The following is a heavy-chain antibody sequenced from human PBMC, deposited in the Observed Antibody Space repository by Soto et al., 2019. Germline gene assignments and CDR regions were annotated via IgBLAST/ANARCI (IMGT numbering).Heavy chain of an antibody. V-gene: IGHV3-33*01. D-gene: IGHD6-13*01. CDR1: GFTFSSYG. J-gene: IGHJ6*02. Sequence: GGSLRLSCAASGFTFSSYGMHWVRQAPGKGLEWVAVIWYDGSNKYYADSVKGRFTISRDNSKNTLYLQMNSLRAEDTAVYYCARGGSSWWEYYYYYYGMDVWGQGTTVTVSS. CDR2: IWYDGSNK. CDR3: ARGGSSWWEYYYYYYGMDV.